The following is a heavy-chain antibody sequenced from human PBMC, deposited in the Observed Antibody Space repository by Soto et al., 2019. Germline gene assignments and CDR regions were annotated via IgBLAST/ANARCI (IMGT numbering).Heavy chain of an antibody. D-gene: IGHD1-20*01. Sequence: PSEPLSLPCTVSGDSVSNYYWSWIRQPAGRGLEWIGRVYSSGATNYNPSLNGRVTMSVDTSRNQFSLRLSSVTAADTAIYYCTKGPNWNYYYYGVDVWGQGTAVPVAS. CDR1: GDSVSNYY. V-gene: IGHV4-4*07. J-gene: IGHJ6*02. CDR2: VYSSGAT. CDR3: TKGPNWNYYYYGVDV.